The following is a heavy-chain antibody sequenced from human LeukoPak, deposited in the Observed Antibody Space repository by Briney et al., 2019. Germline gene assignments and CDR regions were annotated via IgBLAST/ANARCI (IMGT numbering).Heavy chain of an antibody. J-gene: IGHJ3*02. Sequence: GASVKVSCKASGYTFTGYYMHWVRQAPGQGLEWMGWINPNSGGTNYAQKFQGRATMTRDTSISTAYMELSRLRSDDTAVYYCAPSGGSSGWDAFDIWGQGTMVTVSS. D-gene: IGHD6-19*01. V-gene: IGHV1-2*02. CDR2: INPNSGGT. CDR1: GYTFTGYY. CDR3: APSGGSSGWDAFDI.